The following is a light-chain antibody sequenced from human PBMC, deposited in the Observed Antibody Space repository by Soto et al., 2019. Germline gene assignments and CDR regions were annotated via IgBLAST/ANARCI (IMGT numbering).Light chain of an antibody. Sequence: QSALTQPRSVSASPGQSVAISCTGTSSDVGGYGYVSWYQQHPGKAPKLMIYDVHKRPSGVPDRFSGSKSGNTASLTISGLQAEDEADYYCCSFAGDPYVFGTGTKVTVL. J-gene: IGLJ1*01. CDR2: DVH. CDR1: SSDVGGYGY. V-gene: IGLV2-11*01. CDR3: CSFAGDPYV.